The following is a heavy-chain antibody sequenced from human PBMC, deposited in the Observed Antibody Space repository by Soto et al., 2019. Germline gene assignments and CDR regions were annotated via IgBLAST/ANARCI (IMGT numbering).Heavy chain of an antibody. CDR2: ISYDGSNK. CDR3: AKDHPSYCSSTSCPPLDY. D-gene: IGHD2-2*01. J-gene: IGHJ4*02. Sequence: GGSLRLSCAASGFTFSSYGMHWVRQAPGKGLEWVAVISYDGSNKYYADSVKGRFTISRDNSKNTLYLQMNSLRAEDTAVYYCAKDHPSYCSSTSCPPLDYWGQGTLVTVSS. V-gene: IGHV3-30*18. CDR1: GFTFSSYG.